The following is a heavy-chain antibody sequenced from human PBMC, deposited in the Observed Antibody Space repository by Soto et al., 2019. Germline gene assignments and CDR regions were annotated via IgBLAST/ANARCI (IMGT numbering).Heavy chain of an antibody. D-gene: IGHD6-6*01. Sequence: PGESLKISCKGSGYSFTSYWITWVRQMPGKGLEWMGRIDPSNSYTNYSPSFQGHVTISRDTSISTAYLQWNSLKASDTATYYCVRRYCSSSLPDYWGQGTPVTVSS. J-gene: IGHJ4*02. CDR2: IDPSNSYT. CDR3: VRRYCSSSLPDY. V-gene: IGHV5-10-1*01. CDR1: GYSFTSYW.